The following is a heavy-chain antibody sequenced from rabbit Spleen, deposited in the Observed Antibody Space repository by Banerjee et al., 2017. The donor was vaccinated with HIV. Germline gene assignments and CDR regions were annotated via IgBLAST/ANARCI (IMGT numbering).Heavy chain of an antibody. CDR3: ARAIVPWLGLTRLDL. V-gene: IGHV1S47*01. Sequence: QEQLVETGGGLVQPGGSLTLSCKASGFDFSRYGMSWVRQAPGKGLEWIGYIDPIFGRTYYASWVDGRFTISSHNAQSTVDLKMTSLTAADTATYFCARAIVPWLGLTRLDLWGQGTLVTVS. D-gene: IGHD4-1*01. CDR1: GFDFSRYG. J-gene: IGHJ3*01. CDR2: IDPIFGRT.